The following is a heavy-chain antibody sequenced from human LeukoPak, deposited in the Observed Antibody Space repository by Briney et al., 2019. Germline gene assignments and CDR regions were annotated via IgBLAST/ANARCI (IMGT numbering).Heavy chain of an antibody. J-gene: IGHJ4*02. D-gene: IGHD3-10*01. CDR2: INPNNGGT. CDR3: ARARYYYGSGRKIDY. V-gene: IGHV1-2*02. Sequence: GASVKVSCKASGYTFTGYYMHWVRQAPGQGLEWMGWINPNNGGTNYAQKFQGRVTMTRDTSISTAYMELSRLRSDDTAVYYCARARYYYGSGRKIDYWGQGTLVTVSS. CDR1: GYTFTGYY.